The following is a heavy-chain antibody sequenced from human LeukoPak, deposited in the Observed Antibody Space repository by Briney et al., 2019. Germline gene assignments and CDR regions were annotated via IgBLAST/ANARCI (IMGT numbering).Heavy chain of an antibody. Sequence: ASVKVSCKASGYTFTSYGISWVRQAPGQGLEWMGWINPNSGGTNYAQKFQGRVTMTRDTSISAAYMELSRLRSDDTAVYYCARGYSGYGYPHYFDYWGQGTLVTVSS. CDR1: GYTFTSYG. V-gene: IGHV1-2*02. CDR3: ARGYSGYGYPHYFDY. CDR2: INPNSGGT. D-gene: IGHD5-12*01. J-gene: IGHJ4*02.